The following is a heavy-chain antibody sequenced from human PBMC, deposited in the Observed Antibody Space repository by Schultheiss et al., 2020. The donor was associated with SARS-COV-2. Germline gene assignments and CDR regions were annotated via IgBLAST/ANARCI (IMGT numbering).Heavy chain of an antibody. V-gene: IGHV3-33*08. J-gene: IGHJ6*02. CDR1: GFTFSDYY. D-gene: IGHD6-13*01. Sequence: GESLKISCAASGFTFSDYYMSWIRQAPGKGLEWVAVIWYDGSNKYYADSVKGRFTISRDNSKNTLYLQMNSLRAEDTAVYYCARSIAAAGQDYYYYGMDVWGQGTTVTVSS. CDR2: IWYDGSNK. CDR3: ARSIAAAGQDYYYYGMDV.